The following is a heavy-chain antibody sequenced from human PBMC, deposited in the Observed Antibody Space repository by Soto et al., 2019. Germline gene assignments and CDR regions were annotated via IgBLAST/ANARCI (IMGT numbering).Heavy chain of an antibody. Sequence: QVQLVPSGAEVKKPGASVKVSCKASGYTFTSYDINWVRQATGQGLEWMGWMNPNSGNTGYAQKFQGRVTMTRDTSISTAYMELSSLRSEDTAVYYCARQWELSGYYYGMDVWGQGTTVTVSS. J-gene: IGHJ6*02. CDR3: ARQWELSGYYYGMDV. CDR2: MNPNSGNT. D-gene: IGHD3-16*02. V-gene: IGHV1-8*01. CDR1: GYTFTSYD.